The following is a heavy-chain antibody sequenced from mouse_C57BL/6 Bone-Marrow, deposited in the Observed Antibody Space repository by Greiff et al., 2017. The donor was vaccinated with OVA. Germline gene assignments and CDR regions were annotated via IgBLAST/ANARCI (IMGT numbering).Heavy chain of an antibody. V-gene: IGHV1-64*01. CDR3: ARWDYYGSSLWAMDY. CDR1: GYTFTSYW. J-gene: IGHJ4*01. Sequence: QVQLQQPGAELVKPGASVKLSCKASGYTFTSYWMHWVKQRPGQGLERIGMIHPNSGSTNYNEKFKSKATLTVDKSSSTAYMQLSSLTSEDSAVYYCARWDYYGSSLWAMDYWGQGTSVTVSS. CDR2: IHPNSGST. D-gene: IGHD1-1*01.